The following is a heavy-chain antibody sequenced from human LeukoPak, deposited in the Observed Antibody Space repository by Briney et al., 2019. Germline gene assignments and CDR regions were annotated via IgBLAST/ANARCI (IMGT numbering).Heavy chain of an antibody. V-gene: IGHV1-2*02. CDR1: GYTFTGYY. Sequence: GASGKVSCKASGYTFTGYYMHWVRQAPGQGLEWMGWINPNSGDTKYAQKFQGRVTMTRDTSISTAYMELSRLRSDDTAVYYCATQRGSYLWGTDFDYWGQGTLVTVSS. CDR3: ATQRGSYLWGTDFDY. J-gene: IGHJ4*02. CDR2: INPNSGDT. D-gene: IGHD3-16*01.